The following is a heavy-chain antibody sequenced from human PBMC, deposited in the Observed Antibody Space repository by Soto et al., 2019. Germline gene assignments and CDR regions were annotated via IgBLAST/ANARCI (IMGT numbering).Heavy chain of an antibody. CDR1: GFTLSNYD. D-gene: IGHD3-10*01. J-gene: IGHJ4*02. CDR2: IGPAVDT. CDR3: ARSRGADFDY. Sequence: EVQLVESGGALVQPGGSPRLSCAASGFTLSNYDMHWVRQATGKGLEWVSAIGPAVDTYYPGSVKGRFTISRENAKNSLYLQMNSLRAGDTAVYYCARSRGADFDYWGQGTLVTVSS. V-gene: IGHV3-13*04.